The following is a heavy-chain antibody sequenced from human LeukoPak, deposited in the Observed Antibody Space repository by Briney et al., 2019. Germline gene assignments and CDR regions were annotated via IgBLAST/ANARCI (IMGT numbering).Heavy chain of an antibody. V-gene: IGHV5-51*01. D-gene: IGHD3-16*01. J-gene: IGHJ5*02. CDR1: GYNFTIYW. Sequence: GESLKISCKGSGYNFTIYWIGWVRQMPGKGLERMGIIYPGDSDTRYSPSFQGQVTISADKSISTAYLQWSSLKASDTAMYYCAIFDFLFGEIDNWFDPWGQGTQVTVSS. CDR2: IYPGDSDT. CDR3: AIFDFLFGEIDNWFDP.